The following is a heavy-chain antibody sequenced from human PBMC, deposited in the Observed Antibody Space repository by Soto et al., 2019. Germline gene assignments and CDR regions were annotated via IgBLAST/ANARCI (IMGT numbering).Heavy chain of an antibody. D-gene: IGHD3-3*01. CDR1: GFTFSSYA. Sequence: PGGSLRLSCAASGFTFSSYAMCCVRQAPGKKLEWVSAISGSGGSTYYADSVKGRFTISRDNSKNTLYLQMNSLRAEDTAVYYCAKDGPRITIFGVVTNYFDYWGQGTLVTVSS. CDR3: AKDGPRITIFGVVTNYFDY. CDR2: ISGSGGST. J-gene: IGHJ4*02. V-gene: IGHV3-23*01.